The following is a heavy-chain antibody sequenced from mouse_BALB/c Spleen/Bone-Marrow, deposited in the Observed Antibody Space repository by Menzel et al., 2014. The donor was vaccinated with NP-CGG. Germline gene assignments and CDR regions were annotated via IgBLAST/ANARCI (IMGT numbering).Heavy chain of an antibody. CDR3: ARGGGSNADYYAMDY. CDR1: GYSFSGYY. D-gene: IGHD1-1*02. J-gene: IGHJ4*01. CDR2: INPYNGAT. Sequence: VQLQQSGPELVKVGASVKISCKASGYSFSGYYMHWVKQSHVKSLEWIGRINPYNGATTYNQNFKDKASLTVDKSSSTAYMELHSLTSEDSAVYYCARGGGSNADYYAMDYWGQGTSVTVSS. V-gene: IGHV1-31*01.